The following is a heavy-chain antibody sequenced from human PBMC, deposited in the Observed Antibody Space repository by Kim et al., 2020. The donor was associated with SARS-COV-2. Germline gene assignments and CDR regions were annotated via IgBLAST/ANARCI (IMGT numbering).Heavy chain of an antibody. J-gene: IGHJ6*02. V-gene: IGHV3-66*01. CDR3: ARDCSSTSCFNGMDV. CDR1: GFTVSSNY. D-gene: IGHD2-2*01. Sequence: GGSLRLSCAASGFTVSSNYMSWVRQAPGKGLEWVSVIYSGGSTYYADSVKGRFTISRDNSKNTLYLQMNSLRAEDTAVYYCARDCSSTSCFNGMDVWGQGPTVTVSS. CDR2: IYSGGST.